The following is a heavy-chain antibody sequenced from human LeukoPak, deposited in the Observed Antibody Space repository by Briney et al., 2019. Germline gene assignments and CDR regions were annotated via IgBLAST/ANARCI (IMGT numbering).Heavy chain of an antibody. CDR3: ARVATMVRGSNGMDV. J-gene: IGHJ6*04. CDR2: IYYSGST. Sequence: PSETLSLTCTGSGGSISNYYWTWIRQPPGKGLEWIGYIYYSGSTNYNPSLRSRATISVDTSKKQFSLNLSSVTAADTALYYCARVATMVRGSNGMDVWGKGTTVTVSS. D-gene: IGHD3-10*01. CDR1: GGSISNYY. V-gene: IGHV4-59*01.